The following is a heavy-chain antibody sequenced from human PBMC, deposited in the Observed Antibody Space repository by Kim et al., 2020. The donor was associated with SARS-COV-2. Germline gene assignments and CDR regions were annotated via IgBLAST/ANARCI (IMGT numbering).Heavy chain of an antibody. D-gene: IGHD3-22*01. V-gene: IGHV4-39*01. Sequence: SETLSLTCTVSGGSISSSSYYWGWIRQPPGKGLEWIGSIYYSGSTYYNPSLKSRVTISVDTSKNQFSLKLSSVTAADTAVYYCARPDSSGYYGYFDYWG. CDR1: GGSISSSSYY. CDR2: IYYSGST. J-gene: IGHJ4*01. CDR3: ARPDSSGYYGYFDY.